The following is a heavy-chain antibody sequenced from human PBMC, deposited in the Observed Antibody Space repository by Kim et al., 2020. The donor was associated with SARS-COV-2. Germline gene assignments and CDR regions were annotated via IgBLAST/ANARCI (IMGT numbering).Heavy chain of an antibody. CDR3: ARADTKSGPSYDFWSGYRLLYGMDV. D-gene: IGHD3-3*01. V-gene: IGHV3-7*01. CDR2: IKQDGSEK. J-gene: IGHJ6*02. CDR1: GFTFSSYW. Sequence: GGSLRLSCAASGFTFSSYWMSWVRQAPGKGLEWVANIKQDGSEKYYVDSVKGRFTISRDNAKNSLYLQMNSLRAEDTAVYYCARADTKSGPSYDFWSGYRLLYGMDVWGQGTTVTVSS.